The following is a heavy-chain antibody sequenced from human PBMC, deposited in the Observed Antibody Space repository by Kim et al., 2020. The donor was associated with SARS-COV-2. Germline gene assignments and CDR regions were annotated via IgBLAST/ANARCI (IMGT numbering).Heavy chain of an antibody. D-gene: IGHD1-1*01. Sequence: DYAVSVKSRITINPDTSKTQFSLQLNSVTPEDTAVYYCARDLPGTTPFDYWGQGTLVTVSS. V-gene: IGHV6-1*01. CDR3: ARDLPGTTPFDY. J-gene: IGHJ4*02.